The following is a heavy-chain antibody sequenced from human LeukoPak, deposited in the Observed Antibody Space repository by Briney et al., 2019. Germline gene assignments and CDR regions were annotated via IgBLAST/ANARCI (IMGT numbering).Heavy chain of an antibody. V-gene: IGHV1-2*02. CDR2: INPNSGGT. CDR3: ACEDSGSYYNVIDY. D-gene: IGHD3-10*01. Sequence: ASVKVSCKASGYTFTGYYMHWVRQAPGQGLEWMGWINPNSGGTNYAQKFQGRVTMTRDTSISTAYMELSRLRSDDTAVYYCACEDSGSYYNVIDYWGQGTLVTVPS. J-gene: IGHJ4*02. CDR1: GYTFTGYY.